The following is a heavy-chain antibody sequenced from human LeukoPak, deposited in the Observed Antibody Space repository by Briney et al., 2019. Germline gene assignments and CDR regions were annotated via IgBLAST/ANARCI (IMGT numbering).Heavy chain of an antibody. CDR2: IYPDDSDN. CDR3: ARPNITSYYDSRGYDAFDV. J-gene: IGHJ3*01. CDR1: GYSLTNYW. D-gene: IGHD3-22*01. Sequence: GESLKISLKGSGYSLTNYWIGWVPQMPGKGLELIGIIYPDDSDNRYSPSFQGQVTISADKSISTANLQWSSLKASDTAMYYCARPNITSYYDSRGYDAFDVWGQGTMVTVSS. V-gene: IGHV5-51*01.